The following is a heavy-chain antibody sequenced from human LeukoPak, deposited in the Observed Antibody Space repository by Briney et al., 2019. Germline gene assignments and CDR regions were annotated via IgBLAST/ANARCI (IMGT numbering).Heavy chain of an antibody. J-gene: IGHJ6*03. CDR1: GGSVSRNNYY. V-gene: IGHV4-39*07. CDR2: IYYSGST. CDR3: ARVRGSSGSYEYYHYMDV. D-gene: IGHD1-26*01. Sequence: SETLSLTCTVSGGSVSRNNYYWGWIRQPPGKGLEWIGNIYYSGSTYYNPSLKSRVTMSVDTSKKQFSLKLSSVTAADTAVYYCARVRGSSGSYEYYHYMDVWGKGTTVTISS.